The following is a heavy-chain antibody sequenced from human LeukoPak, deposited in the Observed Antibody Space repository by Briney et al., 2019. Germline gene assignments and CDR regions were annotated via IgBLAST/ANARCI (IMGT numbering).Heavy chain of an antibody. CDR2: ISGRGGST. D-gene: IGHD2-8*01. CDR1: GFTFSSYA. Sequence: GGSLRLSCAASGFTFSSYAMSWVRQAPGKGLEWVSAISGRGGSTYYADSVKGRFTISRDNSKNTLYLQMNTLSDEDSAAYYCARVYLERLTAGYFDHWGQGTWVTVSP. V-gene: IGHV3-23*01. J-gene: IGHJ4*02. CDR3: ARVYLERLTAGYFDH.